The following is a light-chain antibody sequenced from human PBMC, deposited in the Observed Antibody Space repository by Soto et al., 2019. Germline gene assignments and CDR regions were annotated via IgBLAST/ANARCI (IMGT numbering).Light chain of an antibody. J-gene: IGLJ3*02. CDR3: SSYADGNTWV. V-gene: IGLV2-8*01. CDR2: DVN. Sequence: QSALTQPPSASGSPGQSLTISCTGTSSDVGTHNYVSWYQQNPGKAPKLMLYDVNKRPSGVPDRFSGSKSGNTASLTVSGLQADDADDYYCSSYADGNTWVFGGGTQLTVL. CDR1: SSDVGTHNY.